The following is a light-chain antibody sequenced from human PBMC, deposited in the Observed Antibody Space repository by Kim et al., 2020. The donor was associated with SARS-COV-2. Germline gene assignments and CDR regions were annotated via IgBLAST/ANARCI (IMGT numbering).Light chain of an antibody. Sequence: FMLTQPHSVSESPGKTVTISCTRSSGSIASNDVQWYQQRPGSAPTTMIYEDNQRPSGVPDRFSGSIDSSSNSAFLTISVLKTEDEADYYCQSYDSSNWVFGGGTQLTVL. CDR1: SGSIASND. J-gene: IGLJ3*02. V-gene: IGLV6-57*04. CDR3: QSYDSSNWV. CDR2: EDN.